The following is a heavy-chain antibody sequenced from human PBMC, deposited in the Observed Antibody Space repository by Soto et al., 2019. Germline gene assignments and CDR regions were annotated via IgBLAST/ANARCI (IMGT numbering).Heavy chain of an antibody. D-gene: IGHD3-3*01. CDR2: IYSSGST. Sequence: QVQLQESGPGLVKPSETLSLTCTVSGGDISTYYWTWIRQPAGKGLQWIGRIYSSGSTKYNPSLKSLVTMSLDTSKIQFSLRLSSVTAADTAVYDCARGQRFSDWFDPWGQGTLVTVSS. J-gene: IGHJ5*02. CDR3: ARGQRFSDWFDP. V-gene: IGHV4-4*07. CDR1: GGDISTYY.